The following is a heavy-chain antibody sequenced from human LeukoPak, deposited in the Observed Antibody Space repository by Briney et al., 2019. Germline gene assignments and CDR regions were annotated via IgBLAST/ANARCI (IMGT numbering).Heavy chain of an antibody. CDR1: GFTFSNAW. CDR2: IKQDGSEK. J-gene: IGHJ4*02. CDR3: ASVTYYYDSSGYPGGY. D-gene: IGHD3-22*01. V-gene: IGHV3-7*01. Sequence: PGGSLRLSCAASGFTFSNAWMSWVRQAPGKGLEWVANIKQDGSEKYYVDSVKGRFTISRDNAKNSLYLQMNSLRAEDTAVYYCASVTYYYDSSGYPGGYWGQGTLVTVSS.